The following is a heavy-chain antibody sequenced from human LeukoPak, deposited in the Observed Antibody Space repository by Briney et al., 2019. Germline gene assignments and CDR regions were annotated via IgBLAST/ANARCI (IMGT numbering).Heavy chain of an antibody. CDR1: GFTFSSYS. J-gene: IGHJ5*02. D-gene: IGHD1-26*01. Sequence: GGSLRLSCVASGFTFSSYSMNWVRQAPGKGLEGVSSISSSSSYIYYADSVKGRCTISRDNARNSLYLQMTSLRAEDTAVYYCARDFIVGAKHWFDPWGQGTLVTVSS. V-gene: IGHV3-21*01. CDR3: ARDFIVGAKHWFDP. CDR2: ISSSSSYI.